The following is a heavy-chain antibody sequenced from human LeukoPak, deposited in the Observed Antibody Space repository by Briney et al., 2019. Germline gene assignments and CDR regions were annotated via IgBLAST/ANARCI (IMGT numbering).Heavy chain of an antibody. CDR3: ARGPYYYGMDV. Sequence: SETLSLTCAVYGGSFSGYYWSWIRQPPVKGLEWIGEINHSGSTNYNPSLKSRVTISVDTSKNQFSLKLSSVTAADTAVYYCARGPYYYGMDVWGQGTTVTVSS. CDR2: INHSGST. J-gene: IGHJ6*02. CDR1: GGSFSGYY. V-gene: IGHV4-34*01.